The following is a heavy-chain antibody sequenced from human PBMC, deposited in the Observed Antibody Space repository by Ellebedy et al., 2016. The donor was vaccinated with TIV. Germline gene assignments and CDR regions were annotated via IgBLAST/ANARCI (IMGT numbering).Heavy chain of an antibody. V-gene: IGHV3-23*01. Sequence: GESLKISCAASGFTFSSYAMIWVRQAPGKGLEWVSTISPTGSRTYYADSVEGRFIVTRDNSKKTLYLQMNSLRGEDTAVYYCAKGRGGGSDTSTPRYYFDYWGLGTLVTVSS. CDR2: ISPTGSRT. J-gene: IGHJ4*02. CDR3: AKGRGGGSDTSTPRYYFDY. D-gene: IGHD2-2*01. CDR1: GFTFSSYA.